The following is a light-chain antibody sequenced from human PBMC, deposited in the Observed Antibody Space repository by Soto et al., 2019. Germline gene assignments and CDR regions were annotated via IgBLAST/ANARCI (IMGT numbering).Light chain of an antibody. Sequence: IRMTQSPSSFSASTGDIVTINFRASQGISSFLAWYQQKSGKAPKLLMYAASTLQSGVPSRFSGSGSGTDFTLTISSLQSEDFATYYCQQYYLYPRTFGQGTKVDIK. CDR1: QGISSF. J-gene: IGKJ1*01. CDR2: AAS. CDR3: QQYYLYPRT. V-gene: IGKV1-8*01.